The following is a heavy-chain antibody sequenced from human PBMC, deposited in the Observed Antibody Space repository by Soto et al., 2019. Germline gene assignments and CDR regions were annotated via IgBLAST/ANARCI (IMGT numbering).Heavy chain of an antibody. CDR2: IYYSGST. V-gene: IGHV4-31*03. CDR1: GGSISSGGYY. D-gene: IGHD3-10*01. CDR3: AGLEYVEKGSGGYYNDFDY. Sequence: QVQLQESGPGLVKPSQTLSLTCTVSGGSISSGGYYWSWIRQHPGQGLEWIGYIYYSGSTYYNPSLNRRVTIAVDTSTNQFSLKLGSVTAADTAVYYSAGLEYVEKGSGGYYNDFDYWGQGTLVTVSS. J-gene: IGHJ4*02.